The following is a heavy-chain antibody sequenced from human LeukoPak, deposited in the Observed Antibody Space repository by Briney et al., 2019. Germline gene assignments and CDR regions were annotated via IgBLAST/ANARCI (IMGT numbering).Heavy chain of an antibody. D-gene: IGHD6-19*01. J-gene: IGHJ1*01. V-gene: IGHV3-21*01. Sequence: GGSLRLSCAASGFAFSSYSMDWVRQAPGKGLEWVSSITSTSSYIYYADSVKGRFTISRDNAKNSLYLQMNSLRAEDTAVYYCARGGSGWFEYFQHWGQGTLVTVSS. CDR3: ARGGSGWFEYFQH. CDR1: GFAFSSYS. CDR2: ITSTSSYI.